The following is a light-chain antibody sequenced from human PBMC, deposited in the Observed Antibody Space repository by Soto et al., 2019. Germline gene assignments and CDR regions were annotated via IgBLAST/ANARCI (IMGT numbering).Light chain of an antibody. Sequence: QSALTQPASVSGSPGQSITISCTGTSSDVGLYNFVSWYKRHPGKAPKLMIYEVNNRPSGVSNRFSGSKSGNTASLTISGLQAEDEADYYCSSYTSSSTWVFGGGTKVTVL. V-gene: IGLV2-14*01. J-gene: IGLJ3*02. CDR1: SSDVGLYNF. CDR3: SSYTSSSTWV. CDR2: EVN.